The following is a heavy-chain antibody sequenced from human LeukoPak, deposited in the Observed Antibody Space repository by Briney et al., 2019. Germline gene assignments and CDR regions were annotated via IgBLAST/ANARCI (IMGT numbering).Heavy chain of an antibody. Sequence: ASVKVSCKASGYTFTSYAMNWVRQAPGQGLEWMGWINTNTGNPTYAQGFTGRFVFSLDTSVSTAYLQISSLKAEDTAVYYCARDLKVVGAFYYMDVWGKGTTVTVSS. CDR3: ARDLKVVGAFYYMDV. D-gene: IGHD1-26*01. CDR1: GYTFTSYA. CDR2: INTNTGNP. J-gene: IGHJ6*03. V-gene: IGHV7-4-1*02.